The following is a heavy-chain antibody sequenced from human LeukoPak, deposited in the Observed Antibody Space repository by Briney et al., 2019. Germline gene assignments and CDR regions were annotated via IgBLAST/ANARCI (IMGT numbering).Heavy chain of an antibody. CDR2: INPNSGGT. J-gene: IGHJ4*02. CDR3: TRGPLRVDTAIVSGLGDY. D-gene: IGHD5-18*01. Sequence: GASVKVSCKASGYTFTGYYMHWVRQAPGQGLEWMGWINPNSGGTNYAQKFQGRVTMTSDTSISTAYMELSRLRSDDTAVYYGTRGPLRVDTAIVSGLGDYWWQGTLVTVSS. V-gene: IGHV1-2*02. CDR1: GYTFTGYY.